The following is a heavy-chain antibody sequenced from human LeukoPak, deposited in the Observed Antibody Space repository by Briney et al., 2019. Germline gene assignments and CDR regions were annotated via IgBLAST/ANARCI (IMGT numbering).Heavy chain of an antibody. V-gene: IGHV4-39*01. CDR2: IYYSGST. CDR1: GGSIGSSSYY. Sequence: PSETLSLTCTVSGGSIGSSSYYWGWIRQPPGKGLEWIGSIYYSGSTYYNTSLKSRVTISVDTSKNQFSLKLSSVTAADTAVYYCARRAYGSGTKRYYYYYMDVWGKGTTVTVSS. D-gene: IGHD3-10*01. CDR3: ARRAYGSGTKRYYYYYMDV. J-gene: IGHJ6*03.